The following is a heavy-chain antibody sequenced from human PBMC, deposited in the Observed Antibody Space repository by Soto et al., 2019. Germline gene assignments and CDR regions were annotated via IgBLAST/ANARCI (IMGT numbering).Heavy chain of an antibody. CDR3: ARDFAYFDS. CDR1: GGSISSSSYY. Sequence: SETLSLTCTVSGGSISSSSYYWGWIRQPPGKGLEWIGSIYYSGSTYYNPSLKSRVTISVDTSKNQFSLKLSSVTAADTAVYYCARDFAYFDSWGQGILVTVSS. J-gene: IGHJ4*02. V-gene: IGHV4-39*01. CDR2: IYYSGST. D-gene: IGHD3-3*01.